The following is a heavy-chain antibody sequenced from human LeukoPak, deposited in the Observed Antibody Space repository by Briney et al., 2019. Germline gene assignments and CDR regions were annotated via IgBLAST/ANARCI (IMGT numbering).Heavy chain of an antibody. V-gene: IGHV3-48*03. CDR1: GFTFSSYA. D-gene: IGHD2-15*01. J-gene: IGHJ4*02. CDR3: ARAPGYCSGGSCFPAGNFDY. CDR2: ISSSGSTI. Sequence: GGSLRLSCAASGFTFSSYAMSWVRQAPGKGLEWVSYISSSGSTIYYADSVKGRFTISRDNAKNSLYLQMNSLRAEDTAVYYCARAPGYCSGGSCFPAGNFDYWGQGTLVTVSS.